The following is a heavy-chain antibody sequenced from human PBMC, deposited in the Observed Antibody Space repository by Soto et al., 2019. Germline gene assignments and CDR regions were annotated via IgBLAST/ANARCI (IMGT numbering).Heavy chain of an antibody. Sequence: GGSLRLSCAASGFTFSSYAMTWVRQAPGKGLEWVSTISGSGGSTYYADFVKGRFTISRDNSKNTLYLQMNSLRAEDTAVYYCAKGTIAVAATVSFDYWGQGTLVTVSS. D-gene: IGHD6-19*01. CDR3: AKGTIAVAATVSFDY. CDR2: ISGSGGST. CDR1: GFTFSSYA. J-gene: IGHJ4*02. V-gene: IGHV3-23*01.